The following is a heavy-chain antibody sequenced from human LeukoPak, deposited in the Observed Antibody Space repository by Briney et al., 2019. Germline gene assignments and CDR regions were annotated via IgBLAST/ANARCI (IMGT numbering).Heavy chain of an antibody. Sequence: PGRSLRLSCAASGFTFSSYGMHWVRQTPGKGLEWVALISFDGSAEYYVDSVKGRFTISRDNSKNTLFLQMNSLRPEDTAVYYCAKDSDIAVAGSDDALDVWGQGTMVTVSS. CDR1: GFTFSSYG. CDR2: ISFDGSAE. J-gene: IGHJ3*01. V-gene: IGHV3-30*18. CDR3: AKDSDIAVAGSDDALDV. D-gene: IGHD6-19*01.